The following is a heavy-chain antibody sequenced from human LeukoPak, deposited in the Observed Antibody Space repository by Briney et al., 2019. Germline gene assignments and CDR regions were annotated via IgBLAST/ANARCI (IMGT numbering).Heavy chain of an antibody. CDR3: ARAPSEIGGYYPEYFRH. D-gene: IGHD3-22*01. CDR1: GFTFSSFW. V-gene: IGHV3-74*01. CDR2: IKSDGSI. Sequence: PGGSLRLSCAASGFTFSSFWMHWVRQAPGKGLVWVSRIKSDGSINYADSVKGRFTISRDNAKNTVSLQMNSLRVEDTGVYYCARAPSEIGGYYPEYFRHWGQGTLVTVSS. J-gene: IGHJ1*01.